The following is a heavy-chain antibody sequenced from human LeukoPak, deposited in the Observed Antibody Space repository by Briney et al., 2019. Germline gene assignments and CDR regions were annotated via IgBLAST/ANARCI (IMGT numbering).Heavy chain of an antibody. V-gene: IGHV3-7*01. CDR2: MKQDGREK. CDR1: GFIFSNYW. CDR3: AELGITMIGGV. D-gene: IGHD3-10*02. Sequence: PGGSLRFSCVASGFIFSNYWMSWVRQVPGKGLEWVANMKQDGREKYLVDSVKGRFTISRDNAKNSVYLQMNSLRAEDTAVYYCAELGITMIGGVWGKGTTVTISS. J-gene: IGHJ6*04.